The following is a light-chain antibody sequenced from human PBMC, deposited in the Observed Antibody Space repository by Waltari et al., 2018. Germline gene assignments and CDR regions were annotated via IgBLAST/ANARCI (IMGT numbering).Light chain of an antibody. Sequence: DIVMTQSPDSLALARGDRATNNCTTSQTISYSSNNKNYLAWYQKKPGQPPRLLISWASSRESGVPDRFSGSGSGTDFTLTISSLQVEDVAIYYCQQYYSVPLTFGQGTKVGIK. V-gene: IGKV4-1*01. CDR2: WAS. CDR3: QQYYSVPLT. J-gene: IGKJ1*01. CDR1: QTISYSSNNKNY.